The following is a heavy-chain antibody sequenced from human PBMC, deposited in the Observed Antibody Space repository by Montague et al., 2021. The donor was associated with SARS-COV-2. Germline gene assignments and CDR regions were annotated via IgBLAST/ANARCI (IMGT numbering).Heavy chain of an antibody. V-gene: IGHV1-8*01. Sequence: PVKVSCKASGYTFTSYDINWVRQATGHGLEWMGWMNPNSGNTGYAQQFQGRVTMTRNTSISPAYMELSSLRSEDTAVYYCARGEGRTMIVVFIPYYFYGVDVWGQGTTVTVSS. J-gene: IGHJ6*02. CDR3: ARGEGRTMIVVFIPYYFYGVDV. D-gene: IGHD3-22*01. CDR1: GYTFTSYD. CDR2: MNPNSGNT.